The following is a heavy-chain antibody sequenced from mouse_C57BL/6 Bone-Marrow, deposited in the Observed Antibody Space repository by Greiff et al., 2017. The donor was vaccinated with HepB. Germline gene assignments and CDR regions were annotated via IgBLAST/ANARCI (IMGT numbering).Heavy chain of an antibody. Sequence: EVKLVESGGGLVKPGGSLKLSCAASGFTFSDYGMHWVRQAPEKGLEWVAYISSGSSTIYYADTVKGRFTISRDNAKNTLFLQMTSLRSEDTAMYYCARRRIYYYGDWYFDVWGTGTTVTVSS. CDR1: GFTFSDYG. CDR2: ISSGSSTI. V-gene: IGHV5-17*01. J-gene: IGHJ1*03. CDR3: ARRRIYYYGDWYFDV. D-gene: IGHD1-1*01.